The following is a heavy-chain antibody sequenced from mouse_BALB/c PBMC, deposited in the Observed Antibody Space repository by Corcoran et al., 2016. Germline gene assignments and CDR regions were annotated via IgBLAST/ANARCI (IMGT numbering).Heavy chain of an antibody. CDR2: INTYTGEP. CDR3: ARGYGYDDGSWFAY. CDR1: GYTFTNYG. Sequence: QIQLVQSGPELKKPGETVKISCKASGYTFTNYGMNWVKQATGKGLKWMGWINTYTGEPTYADDFKGRFAFSLETSASTAYLQINNLKNEDMATYFLARGYGYDDGSWFAYWGQGTLFTVSA. D-gene: IGHD2-2*01. V-gene: IGHV9-1*02. J-gene: IGHJ3*01.